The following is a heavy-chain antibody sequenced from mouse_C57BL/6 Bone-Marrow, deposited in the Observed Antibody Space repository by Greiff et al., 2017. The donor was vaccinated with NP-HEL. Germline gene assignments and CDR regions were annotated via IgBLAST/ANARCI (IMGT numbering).Heavy chain of an antibody. D-gene: IGHD2-4*01. CDR1: GFTFSSYG. CDR3: ASLYYDYDTY. CDR2: ISSGGSYT. Sequence: EVQLQESGGDLVKPGGSLKLSCAASGFTFSSYGMSWVRQTPDKRLEWVATISSGGSYTYYPDSVKGRFTISRDNAKNTLYLQMSSLKSEDTAMYYCASLYYDYDTYWGQGTTLTVSS. J-gene: IGHJ2*01. V-gene: IGHV5-6*01.